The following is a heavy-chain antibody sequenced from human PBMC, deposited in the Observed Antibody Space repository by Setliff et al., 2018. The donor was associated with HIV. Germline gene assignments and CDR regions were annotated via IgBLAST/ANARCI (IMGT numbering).Heavy chain of an antibody. D-gene: IGHD3-9*01. CDR3: ASHNRETADDLLTAYYNYYYYTDV. V-gene: IGHV1-18*01. J-gene: IGHJ6*03. CDR1: GYIFSSYA. CDR2: ISAHNGNT. Sequence: VASVKVSCKASGYIFSSYAFNWVRQAPGQGLEWMGWISAHNGNTNYAQKFQGRVTMTTDTSSSTAYMELRSLKSDDTAVYYCASHNRETADDLLTAYYNYYYYTDVWGKGTTVTVSS.